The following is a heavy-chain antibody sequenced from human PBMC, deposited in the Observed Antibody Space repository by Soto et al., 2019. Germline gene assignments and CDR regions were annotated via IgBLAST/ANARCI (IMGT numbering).Heavy chain of an antibody. CDR2: IFSSGST. V-gene: IGHV4-4*07. CDR1: GGSINTFY. Sequence: SETLSLTCTVSGGSINTFYWSWVRQPAGKGLEWIGRIFSSGSTSFNPSLESRVAMSVDTSKNHFSLNLSSVTAADMAVYYCAREGSYSAYNFVHGIQFWSFDFWGQGALVTVSS. J-gene: IGHJ4*02. D-gene: IGHD5-12*01. CDR3: AREGSYSAYNFVHGIQFWSFDF.